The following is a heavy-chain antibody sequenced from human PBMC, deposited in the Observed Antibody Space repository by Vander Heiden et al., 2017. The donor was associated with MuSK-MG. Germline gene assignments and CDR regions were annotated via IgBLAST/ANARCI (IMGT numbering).Heavy chain of an antibody. D-gene: IGHD6-19*01. CDR3: AKNSGWFNS. Sequence: EVQLLDSGGGLVQPGGSLRLSCPASGFNFRGTDMTWVRQAPGRGLEWVSFISGDGADTHYADSVKGRFTISRDNSKNTFYLQMNSLRADDTAVYYCAKNSGWFNSWGQGNLVTVSS. CDR2: ISGDGADT. CDR1: GFNFRGTD. V-gene: IGHV3-23*01. J-gene: IGHJ5*01.